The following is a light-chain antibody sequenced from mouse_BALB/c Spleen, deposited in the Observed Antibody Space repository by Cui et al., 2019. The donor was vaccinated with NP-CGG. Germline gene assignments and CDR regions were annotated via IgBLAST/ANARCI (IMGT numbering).Light chain of an antibody. J-gene: IGLJ1*01. CDR1: TGTVTTSNY. Sequence: LASAPTTAPGEKVTLTCRSSTGTVTTSNYANWVQEKPDHLFTGLIGGTNNRAPGVPARFSGSLIGDKAALTITGAQTEDEAIYFCALWYNNHWVFGGGTKLTVL. V-gene: IGLV1*01. CDR3: ALWYNNHWV. CDR2: GTN.